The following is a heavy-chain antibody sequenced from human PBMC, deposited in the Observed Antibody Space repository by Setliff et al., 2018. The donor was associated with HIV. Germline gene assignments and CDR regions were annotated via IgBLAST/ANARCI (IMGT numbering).Heavy chain of an antibody. Sequence: ASVKVSCKASGYIFISYGISWVRQAPGQGLEWMGWISAYNGNTKYAPKLQGRVTITRDTSASTAYLELSSLRSEDTAVYYCARPVGGTGFDPWGQGTLVTVS. CDR1: GYIFISYG. V-gene: IGHV1-18*01. CDR2: ISAYNGNT. J-gene: IGHJ5*02. CDR3: ARPVGGTGFDP. D-gene: IGHD1-26*01.